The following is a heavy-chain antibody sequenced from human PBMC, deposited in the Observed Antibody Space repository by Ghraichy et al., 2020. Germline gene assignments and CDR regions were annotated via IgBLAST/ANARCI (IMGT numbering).Heavy chain of an antibody. CDR1: GYTFTGYY. D-gene: IGHD3-10*01. CDR2: INPDTGGT. J-gene: IGHJ5*02. CDR3: ATEGRYVGSRYNWFDP. Sequence: ASVKVSCKASGYTFTGYYMHWVRQAPGQGLEWMGWINPDTGGTKYAQKFQGRVTMTRDTSISTAYMELTRLTSDDTAVYYCATEGRYVGSRYNWFDPWGQGTLVTVSS. V-gene: IGHV1-2*02.